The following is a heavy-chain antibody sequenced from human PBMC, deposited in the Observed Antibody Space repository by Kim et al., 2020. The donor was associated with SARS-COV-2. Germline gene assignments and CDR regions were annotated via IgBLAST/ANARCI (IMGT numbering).Heavy chain of an antibody. Sequence: YADSVKGRFTISRDNAKNSLYLQMNSLRAEDTALYYCAKDMSSGWTVFDYWGQGILVTVSS. CDR3: AKDMSSGWTVFDY. J-gene: IGHJ4*02. V-gene: IGHV3-9*01. D-gene: IGHD6-19*01.